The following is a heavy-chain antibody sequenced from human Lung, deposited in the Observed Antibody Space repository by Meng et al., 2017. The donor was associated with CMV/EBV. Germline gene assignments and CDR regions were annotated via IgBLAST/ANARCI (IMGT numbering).Heavy chain of an antibody. V-gene: IGHV3-73*01. CDR3: TPIPETVNDGGY. CDR1: GFTFSGSA. Sequence: GESLKISCAASGFTFSGSAMLWVRQASGKGLEWVGRIRSKANSYATAYAASVKGRFTISRDDSKNTAYLQMNSLKTEDTAVYYCTPIPETVNDGGYWGQGXLVTVSS. CDR2: IRSKANSYAT. D-gene: IGHD2-15*01. J-gene: IGHJ4*02.